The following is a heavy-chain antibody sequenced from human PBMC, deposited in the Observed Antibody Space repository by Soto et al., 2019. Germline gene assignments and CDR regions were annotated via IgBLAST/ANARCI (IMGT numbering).Heavy chain of an antibody. CDR1: GFTFSDYA. V-gene: IGHV3-23*01. CDR2: IKGSGVGT. J-gene: IGHJ3*01. Sequence: EVQLLESGEPGWSLRLSCVASGFTFSDYAMTWVRQAPGKGLEWVSSIKGSGVGTSYADSVKGRFTISRDNSKNTLYLQMNSLRAEDTAVYYCARDPNGDYVGAFDGWGQGTMVTVSS. CDR3: ARDPNGDYVGAFDG. D-gene: IGHD4-17*01.